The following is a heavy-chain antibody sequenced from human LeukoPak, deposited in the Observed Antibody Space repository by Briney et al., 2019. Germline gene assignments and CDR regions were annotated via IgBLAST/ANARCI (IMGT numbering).Heavy chain of an antibody. J-gene: IGHJ4*02. V-gene: IGHV4-59*12. CDR1: GGFISSYY. D-gene: IGHD3-22*01. Sequence: SETLSLTCTVSGGFISSYYWSWIRQPPGKGLEWIGYIYYSGSTNYNPSLKSRVTISEDTSKNQFSLKLSSVTAADTAVYYCARGKFDSNGYYLDYWGQGTLVTVSS. CDR3: ARGKFDSNGYYLDY. CDR2: IYYSGST.